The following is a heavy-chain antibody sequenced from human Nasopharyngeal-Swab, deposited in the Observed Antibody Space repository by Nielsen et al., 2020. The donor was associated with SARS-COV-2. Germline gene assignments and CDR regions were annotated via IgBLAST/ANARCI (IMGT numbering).Heavy chain of an antibody. CDR2: IWYDGSNK. V-gene: IGHV3-33*01. CDR3: ARDGRGGSYGSGSQIFDY. J-gene: IGHJ4*02. Sequence: GESLKISCAASGFPFSSYGMHWVRQAPGKGVEWGAVIWYDGSNKYYADSVKGRFTISRDNSKNTLYLQMNSLRAEDTAVYYCARDGRGGSYGSGSQIFDYWGQGTLVTVSS. D-gene: IGHD3-10*01. CDR1: GFPFSSYG.